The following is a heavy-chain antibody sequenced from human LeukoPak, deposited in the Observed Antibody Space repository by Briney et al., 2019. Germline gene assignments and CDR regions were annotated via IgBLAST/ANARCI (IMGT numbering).Heavy chain of an antibody. D-gene: IGHD3-9*01. CDR2: ISSNSRTT. Sequence: PGGSLRLSCEASGFIFSTYGMAWVRQAPGKGLEWISYISSNSRTTAYADSVRGRFTISRDNAKNSLSLQINRLRADDTGVYYCARGPHDDATGYSFPWGQGTQVTVSS. V-gene: IGHV3-48*01. J-gene: IGHJ5*02. CDR1: GFIFSTYG. CDR3: ARGPHDDATGYSFP.